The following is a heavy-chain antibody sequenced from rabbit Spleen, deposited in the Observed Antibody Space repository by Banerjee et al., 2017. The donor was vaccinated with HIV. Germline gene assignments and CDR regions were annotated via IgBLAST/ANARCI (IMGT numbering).Heavy chain of an antibody. CDR2: INTATGKA. CDR3: ASSSSSNSYRYNL. CDR1: GVSLNDKDV. D-gene: IGHD1-1*01. V-gene: IGHV1S45*01. Sequence: QEQLEESGGGLVKPEGSLTLTCKASGVSLNDKDVMCWVRQAPGKGLEWIACINTATGKAVYASWAKGRFTISKTSSTTVTLQMTSLTAADTATYFCASSSSSNSYRYNLWGQGTLVTVS. J-gene: IGHJ4*01.